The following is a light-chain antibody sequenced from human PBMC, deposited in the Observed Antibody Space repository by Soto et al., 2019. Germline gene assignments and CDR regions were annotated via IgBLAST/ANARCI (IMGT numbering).Light chain of an antibody. Sequence: QSVLTQSPSASASLGASVKLTCTLSSGHNSYAIAWHQQQPEKGPRYLMKVNSDGSHSTGVGIPDRSSGSSSGAERYLTICSHQSEDEADYCCQTWSTDIRVFGGGTKVTVL. J-gene: IGLJ3*02. V-gene: IGLV4-69*01. CDR1: SGHNSYA. CDR2: VNSDGSH. CDR3: QTWSTDIRV.